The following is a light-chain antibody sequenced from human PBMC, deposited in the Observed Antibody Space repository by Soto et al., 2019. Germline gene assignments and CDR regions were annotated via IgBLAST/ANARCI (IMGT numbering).Light chain of an antibody. V-gene: IGLV2-8*01. Sequence: QSALAQPPSASGSVGQSVTISCTGTSSDVGAYNYVSWYQQHPGKAPKLMIYEVSKRPSGVPDRFSGSKSGYTASLTVSGLQAEDEADYYCSSHAGNNNYVFGTGTKVTVL. J-gene: IGLJ1*01. CDR2: EVS. CDR1: SSDVGAYNY. CDR3: SSHAGNNNYV.